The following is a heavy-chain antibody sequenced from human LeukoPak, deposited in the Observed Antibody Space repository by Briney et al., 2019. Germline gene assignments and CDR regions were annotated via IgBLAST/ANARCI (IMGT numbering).Heavy chain of an antibody. V-gene: IGHV3-30*02. CDR1: GFTFSSYG. CDR2: IRYDGRNK. Sequence: SGGSLRLSCAASGFTFSSYGMHWVRQAPGKGLEWVAFIRYDGRNKYYADSVKGRFTISRDNSKNTLYLQMNSLRAEDTAVYYCAKDGQDIVVVVAASDYYYYYMDVWGKGTTVTISS. J-gene: IGHJ6*03. D-gene: IGHD2-15*01. CDR3: AKDGQDIVVVVAASDYYYYYMDV.